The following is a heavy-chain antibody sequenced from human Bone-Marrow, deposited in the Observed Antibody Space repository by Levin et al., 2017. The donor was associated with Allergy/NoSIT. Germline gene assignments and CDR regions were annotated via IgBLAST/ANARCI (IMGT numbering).Heavy chain of an antibody. CDR1: GLTFSNAW. D-gene: IGHD3-22*01. CDR3: STENYYENSGYPRDSDDFDI. Sequence: GESLKISCAAYGLTFSNAWMNWIRQTPGKGLEWVGRVKSKTNGGTTDYAAAVKGRFTVSRDDSKNMLYLQMNSLRNEDTAVYYCSTENYYENSGYPRDSDDFDIWGQGTMVTVSS. CDR2: VKSKTNGGTT. J-gene: IGHJ3*02. V-gene: IGHV3-15*01.